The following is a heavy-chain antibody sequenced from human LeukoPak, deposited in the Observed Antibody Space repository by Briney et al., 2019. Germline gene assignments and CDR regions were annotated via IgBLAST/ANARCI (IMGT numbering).Heavy chain of an antibody. CDR2: IIPIFGTA. J-gene: IGHJ4*02. Sequence: ASVNVSSKASGGTFSSYAISWVRQAPGQGLEWMGGIIPIFGTANYAQKFQGRVTITADESTGTAYMDLSSLRSEDTAVYYCARAPQWLVRRSPSYFDYWGQGTLVTVSS. D-gene: IGHD6-19*01. CDR1: GGTFSSYA. CDR3: ARAPQWLVRRSPSYFDY. V-gene: IGHV1-69*13.